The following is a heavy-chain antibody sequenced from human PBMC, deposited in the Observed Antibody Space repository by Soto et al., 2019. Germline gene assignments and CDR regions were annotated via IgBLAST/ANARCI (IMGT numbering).Heavy chain of an antibody. CDR2: IYYSGST. Sequence: SETLSLTCTVSGGSISSSSYYWGWIRQPPGKGLEWIGSIYYSGSTYYNPSLKSRVTISVDTSKNQFSLKLSSVTAADTAVYYCLWLGESTDGMDVWGQGTTVTVSS. CDR3: LWLGESTDGMDV. CDR1: GGSISSSSYY. D-gene: IGHD3-10*01. V-gene: IGHV4-39*01. J-gene: IGHJ6*02.